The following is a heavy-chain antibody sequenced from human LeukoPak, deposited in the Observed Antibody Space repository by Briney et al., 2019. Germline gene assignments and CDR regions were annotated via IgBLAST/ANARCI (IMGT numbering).Heavy chain of an antibody. CDR1: GYTLTELS. J-gene: IGHJ4*02. V-gene: IGHV1-24*01. CDR3: ATGAWGDYLAGNYYFDY. D-gene: IGHD4-17*01. CDR2: FDPEDGET. Sequence: ASVKVSCKVSGYTLTELSMHWVRQAPGKGLEWMGGFDPEDGETIYAQKFQGRVTMTEDTSTDTAYMELSSLRSEDTAVYYCATGAWGDYLAGNYYFDYWGQGTLVTVSS.